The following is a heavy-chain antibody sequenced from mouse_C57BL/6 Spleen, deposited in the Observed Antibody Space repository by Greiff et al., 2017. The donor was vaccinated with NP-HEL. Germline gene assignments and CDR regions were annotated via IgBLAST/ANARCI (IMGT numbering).Heavy chain of an antibody. CDR2: ISDGGSYT. J-gene: IGHJ2*01. CDR3: ARDLGDYYYFGS. D-gene: IGHD1-1*01. Sequence: EVQGVESGGGLVKPGGSLKLSCAASGFTFSSYAMSWVRQTPEKRLEWVATISDGGSYTYYPDNVKGRATISRDNAKNNLYLQMSHLKSEDTAMYYCARDLGDYYYFGSWGQGTTLTVSS. CDR1: GFTFSSYA. V-gene: IGHV5-4*01.